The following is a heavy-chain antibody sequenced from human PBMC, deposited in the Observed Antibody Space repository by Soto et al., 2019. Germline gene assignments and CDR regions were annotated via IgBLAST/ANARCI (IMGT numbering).Heavy chain of an antibody. CDR3: ARDLGGLVY. J-gene: IGHJ1*01. CDR2: TYYRSKWYN. Sequence: QVQLQQSGPGLVKPSQTLSLTCAISGDSVSSNSAAWNWIRQSPSRGLEWLGRTYYRSKWYNVSAVSVKRRITINPDTSKNQFALQLKCVTTEDTAMYYCARDLGGLVYWGQGTLVTVSS. CDR1: GDSVSSNSAA. V-gene: IGHV6-1*01. D-gene: IGHD3-16*01.